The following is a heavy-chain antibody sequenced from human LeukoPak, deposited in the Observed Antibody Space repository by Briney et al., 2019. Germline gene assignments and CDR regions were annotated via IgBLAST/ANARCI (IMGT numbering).Heavy chain of an antibody. CDR2: INPNSGGT. D-gene: IGHD3-10*01. J-gene: IGHJ4*02. Sequence: ASVKVSCKASGYTFTGYYMHWVRQAPGQGLEWMERINPNSGGTNYAQKFQGRVTMTRDTSISTAYMELSRLRSDDTAVYYCARPSIPHYYGSGSNLFDYWGQGTLVTVSS. V-gene: IGHV1-2*06. CDR1: GYTFTGYY. CDR3: ARPSIPHYYGSGSNLFDY.